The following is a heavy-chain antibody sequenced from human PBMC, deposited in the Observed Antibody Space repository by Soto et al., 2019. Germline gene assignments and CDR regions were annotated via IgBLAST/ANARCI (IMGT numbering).Heavy chain of an antibody. J-gene: IGHJ4*02. Sequence: EVQLLDSGGGLVQPGGSLRLSCAASGFIFKHYAMNWIRQAPGKGLEWVSSVSGSGDKTYYADSVKGRFTISRDNSKNTLSLDMSSLRAEDTAIYYCATSWFDFLYHFDYWGQGALVLVSS. CDR1: GFIFKHYA. V-gene: IGHV3-23*01. D-gene: IGHD3-10*01. CDR2: VSGSGDKT. CDR3: ATSWFDFLYHFDY.